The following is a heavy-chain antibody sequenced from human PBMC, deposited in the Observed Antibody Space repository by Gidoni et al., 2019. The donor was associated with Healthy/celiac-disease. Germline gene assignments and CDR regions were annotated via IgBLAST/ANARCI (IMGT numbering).Heavy chain of an antibody. V-gene: IGHV4-4*02. Sequence: QVQLQESGPGLVKPSGTLSLTCAVSGGSIRSSNWWSWVRQPPGKGLEWIGEIYHSGSTNYNPSRKSRVTISVDKSKNQFSLKLSSVTAADTAVYYCARLGLGYSYTASDYWGQGTLVTVSS. J-gene: IGHJ4*02. CDR2: IYHSGST. CDR1: GGSIRSSNW. CDR3: ARLGLGYSYTASDY. D-gene: IGHD5-18*01.